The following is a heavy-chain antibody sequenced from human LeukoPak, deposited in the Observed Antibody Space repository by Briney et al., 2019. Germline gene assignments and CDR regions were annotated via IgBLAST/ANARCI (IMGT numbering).Heavy chain of an antibody. CDR2: IYYSGST. Sequence: SETLSLTCTVSGGSISSGDYYWSWIRQPPGKGLEWIGYIYYSGSTNYNPSLKSRVTISVDTSKNQFSLKLSSVTAADTAVYYCASYSYYYDSSGYFDYWGQGTLVTVSS. CDR1: GGSISSGDYY. D-gene: IGHD3-22*01. J-gene: IGHJ4*02. CDR3: ASYSYYYDSSGYFDY. V-gene: IGHV4-61*08.